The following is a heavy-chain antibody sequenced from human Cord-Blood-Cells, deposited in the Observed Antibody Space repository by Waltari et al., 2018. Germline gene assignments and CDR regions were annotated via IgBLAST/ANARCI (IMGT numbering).Heavy chain of an antibody. CDR3: ASGSLRGYAFDI. V-gene: IGHV1-8*01. CDR2: RNPNSGNT. J-gene: IGHJ3*02. Sequence: QVQLVQSGAEVKKPGASVKVSCKASGYTFTSYDINWVRQATGKGLEWMGWRNPNSGNTGYAQKFQGRVTMTRNTSRSTAYMELSSLRSEDTAVYYCASGSLRGYAFDIWGQGTMVTVSS. CDR1: GYTFTSYD. D-gene: IGHD3-16*01.